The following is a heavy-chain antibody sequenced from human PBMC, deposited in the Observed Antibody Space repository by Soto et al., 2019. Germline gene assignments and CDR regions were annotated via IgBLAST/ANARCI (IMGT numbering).Heavy chain of an antibody. J-gene: IGHJ5*02. CDR1: GDSISSYY. D-gene: IGHD7-27*01. V-gene: IGHV4-59*01. Sequence: SETLSLTCTVSGDSISSYYWSWIRQPPGKGLEWIGYIYYSGSTNYNPSLKSRVTISVDKSKNQFSLKLSSVTAADTAVYYCARGGRSAGDTNWLDPWGQGTLVTVSS. CDR2: IYYSGST. CDR3: ARGGRSAGDTNWLDP.